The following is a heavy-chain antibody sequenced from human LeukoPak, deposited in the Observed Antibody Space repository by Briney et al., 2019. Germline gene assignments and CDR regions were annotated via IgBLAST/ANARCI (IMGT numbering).Heavy chain of an antibody. CDR1: GFTFSSYA. CDR2: ISGSGGST. J-gene: IGHJ6*03. V-gene: IGHV3-23*01. D-gene: IGHD3-22*01. CDR3: AKAHYDSSGYMGDYYYYYMDA. Sequence: GGSLRLSCAASGFTFSSYAMSWVRQAPGKGLEWVSAISGSGGSTYYADSVKGRFTISRDNSKNTLYLQMNSLRAEDTAVYYCAKAHYDSSGYMGDYYYYYMDAWGKGTTVTVSS.